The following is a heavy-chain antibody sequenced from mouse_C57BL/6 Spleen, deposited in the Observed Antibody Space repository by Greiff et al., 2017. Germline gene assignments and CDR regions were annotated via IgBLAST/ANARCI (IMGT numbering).Heavy chain of an antibody. D-gene: IGHD4-1*01. V-gene: IGHV3-6*01. CDR2: ISYNGSN. CDR1: GYSIANRYY. CDR3: ARVTGYYFDY. J-gene: IGHJ2*01. Sequence: SVPGLVKPSKSLPFTCSVTGYSIANRYYWIWIRQFPGNKLEWMRYISYNGSNNYHPTLKNRITITRYTSKNQFFLKLNSVTTEDTATYYCARVTGYYFDYWGQGTTLTVSS.